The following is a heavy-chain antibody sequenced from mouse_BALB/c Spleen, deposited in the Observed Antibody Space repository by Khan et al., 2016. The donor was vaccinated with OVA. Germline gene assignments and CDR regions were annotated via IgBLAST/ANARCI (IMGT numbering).Heavy chain of an antibody. CDR3: ARGSTMMSWFAY. D-gene: IGHD2-4*01. CDR1: GYTFTSYD. CDR2: IFPGDGST. V-gene: IGHV1-85*01. Sequence: LKESGAELVKPGASVKLSCKASGYTFTSYDINWVRQRPEQGLEWIGRIFPGDGSTKYNEKFKGKATLTTDKSSSTAYMQLSRLTSEDSAVYFCARGSTMMSWFAYWGQGTLVTVSA. J-gene: IGHJ3*01.